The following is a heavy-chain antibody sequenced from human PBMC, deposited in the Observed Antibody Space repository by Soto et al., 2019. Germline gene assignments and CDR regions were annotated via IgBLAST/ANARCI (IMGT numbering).Heavy chain of an antibody. J-gene: IGHJ4*02. CDR2: ISNDGSNK. V-gene: IGHV3-30*03. CDR3: ATVFGNYCAFDY. D-gene: IGHD1-26*01. Sequence: QVHLVESGGGVVQPGRSLRLSCAASGFSFSTYGMHWVRQAPGKGLEWVAFISNDGSNKYYADSVKGRFTISRDNSKNTLYLQMNSLRAEDTAVYYCATVFGNYCAFDYWGQGTLVTVSS. CDR1: GFSFSTYG.